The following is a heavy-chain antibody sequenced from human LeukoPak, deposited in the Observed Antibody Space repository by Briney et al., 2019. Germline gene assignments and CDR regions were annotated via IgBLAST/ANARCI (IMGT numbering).Heavy chain of an antibody. V-gene: IGHV4-4*07. CDR1: GGSISSYY. J-gene: IGHJ4*02. Sequence: SSETLSLTCTVSGGSISSYYWSWIRQPAGKGLEWIGRIYTSGSTNYNPSLKSRVTMSVDTSKNQFSLKLSSVTAADTAVYYCAREDYDFWCGYSFDYWGQGTLVTVSS. CDR2: IYTSGST. CDR3: AREDYDFWCGYSFDY. D-gene: IGHD3-3*01.